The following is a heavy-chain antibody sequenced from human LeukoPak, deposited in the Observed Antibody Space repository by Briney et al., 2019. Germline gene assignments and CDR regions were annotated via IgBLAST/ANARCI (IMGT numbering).Heavy chain of an antibody. CDR1: GGSISSYY. Sequence: SETLSLTCTASGGSISSYYWSWIRQPAGKGLEWIGRIYTSGSTNYNPSLKSRVTMSVDTSKNQFSLKLSSVTAADTAVYYCAREARYSRSYSYWGQGTLVTVSS. CDR3: AREARYSRSYSY. CDR2: IYTSGST. J-gene: IGHJ4*02. D-gene: IGHD1-26*01. V-gene: IGHV4-4*07.